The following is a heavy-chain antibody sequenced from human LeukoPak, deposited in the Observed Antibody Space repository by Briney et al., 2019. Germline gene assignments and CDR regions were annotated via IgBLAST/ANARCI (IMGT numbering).Heavy chain of an antibody. CDR1: GGSLNNYY. CDR2: MYTTGSS. V-gene: IGHV4-4*07. D-gene: IGHD1-26*01. Sequence: SETLSLTCTVSGGSLNNYYWSWIRQPPGKGLEFMGRMYTTGSSTYNPSLESRVTLSLDTSKNQFSLKLTSVTGADTAVYYCARGQTVGATALDYWGRGTLITVSS. CDR3: ARGQTVGATALDY. J-gene: IGHJ4*02.